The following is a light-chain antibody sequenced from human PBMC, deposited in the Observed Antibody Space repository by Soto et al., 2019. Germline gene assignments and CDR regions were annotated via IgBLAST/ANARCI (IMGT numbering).Light chain of an antibody. Sequence: EIVMTQSPATLSVSPGERATLSCRASQSVSSNFAWYQQKPGHAPRLLIYGASTRATGVPARFSGSGSGTEFNLTISSLQSEDFAVYYCQQYNNWPRTFGQGTKVDTK. V-gene: IGKV3-15*01. CDR3: QQYNNWPRT. CDR2: GAS. J-gene: IGKJ1*01. CDR1: QSVSSN.